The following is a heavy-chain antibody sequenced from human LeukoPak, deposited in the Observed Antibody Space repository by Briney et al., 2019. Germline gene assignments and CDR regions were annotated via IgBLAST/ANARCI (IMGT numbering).Heavy chain of an antibody. Sequence: GGSLRLSCAASGFTFSSYAMHWVRQAPGKGLEWVAVISYDGSNKYYADSVKGRFTISRDNSKNTLYLQMNSLRAEDTAVYYCARAVSSDTAMVTHFDYWGQGTLVTVSS. CDR1: GFTFSSYA. D-gene: IGHD5-18*01. V-gene: IGHV3-30*04. J-gene: IGHJ4*02. CDR2: ISYDGSNK. CDR3: ARAVSSDTAMVTHFDY.